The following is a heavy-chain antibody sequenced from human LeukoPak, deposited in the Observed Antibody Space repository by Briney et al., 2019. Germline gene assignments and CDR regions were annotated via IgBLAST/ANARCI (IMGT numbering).Heavy chain of an antibody. Sequence: SSETLSLTCTVSGGSISSYYWSWIRQPAGKGLEWIGRIYTSGSTNYNPSLKSRVTISVDTSKNQFSLKLSSVTAADTAVYYCARVTGSGSYKTRSLDYFDYWGQGTLVTVSS. CDR1: GGSISSYY. V-gene: IGHV4-4*07. J-gene: IGHJ4*02. D-gene: IGHD3-10*01. CDR3: ARVTGSGSYKTRSLDYFDY. CDR2: IYTSGST.